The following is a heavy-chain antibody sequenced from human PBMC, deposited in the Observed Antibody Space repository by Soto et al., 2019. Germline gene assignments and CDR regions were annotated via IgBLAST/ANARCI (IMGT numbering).Heavy chain of an antibody. CDR2: FDPEDGET. CDR3: ATPVKWELLEKYFQH. CDR1: GYTLTELS. V-gene: IGHV1-24*01. D-gene: IGHD1-26*01. J-gene: IGHJ1*01. Sequence: GASVKVSCKVSGYTLTELSMHWVRQAPGKGLEWMGGFDPEDGETIYAQKFQGRVTMTEDTSTDTAYMELSSLRSEDTAVYYCATPVKWELLEKYFQHWGQGTLVTVSS.